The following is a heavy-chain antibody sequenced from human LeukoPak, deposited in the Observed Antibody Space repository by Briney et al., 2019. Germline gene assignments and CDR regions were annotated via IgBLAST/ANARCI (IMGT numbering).Heavy chain of an antibody. CDR2: IYWDDDK. J-gene: IGHJ3*02. CDR1: GFSLSTSGVG. Sequence: SGPTLVNPTQTLTLTCTFSGFSLSTSGVGVGWIRQPPGKALEWLALIYWDDDKRYSPSLKSRLTITKDTSKNQVVLTMTNMDPVDTATYYCAHKEEYDILTGYWADGGFDIWGQGTMVTVSS. D-gene: IGHD3-9*01. V-gene: IGHV2-5*02. CDR3: AHKEEYDILTGYWADGGFDI.